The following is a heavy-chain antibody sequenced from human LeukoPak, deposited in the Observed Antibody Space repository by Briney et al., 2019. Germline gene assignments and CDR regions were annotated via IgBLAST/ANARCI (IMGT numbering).Heavy chain of an antibody. V-gene: IGHV4-59*01. Sequence: SETLSLTCTVSDDSITIYYWSWIRQPPGKGLEWIGYIDHTGSTNYNPSLNSRVSISRDTSNNFFSLRLRSVTAADTAVYFCARGRVSSSTWYSTYYYFFYMDFWGKGTTVTVSS. D-gene: IGHD4-11*01. CDR1: DDSITIYY. J-gene: IGHJ6*03. CDR2: IDHTGST. CDR3: ARGRVSSSTWYSTYYYFFYMDF.